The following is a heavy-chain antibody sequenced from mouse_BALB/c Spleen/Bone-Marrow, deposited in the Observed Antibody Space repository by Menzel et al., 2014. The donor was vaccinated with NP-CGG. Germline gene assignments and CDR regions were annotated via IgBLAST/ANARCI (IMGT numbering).Heavy chain of an antibody. D-gene: IGHD1-3*01. CDR1: GFNIKDTH. CDR2: IDPANGNT. CDR3: ARDSAKIACCSS. V-gene: IGHV14-3*02. Sequence: VQLQQSGAELVKPGASVRLSCTPSGFNIKDTHMHWAKQRPEQGLEWIGRIDPANGNTKYDPNFQGKATITADTSSNTASIQRSSGTPEDTAVYYCARDSAKIACCSSGGHRDLVSVS. J-gene: IGHJ3*01.